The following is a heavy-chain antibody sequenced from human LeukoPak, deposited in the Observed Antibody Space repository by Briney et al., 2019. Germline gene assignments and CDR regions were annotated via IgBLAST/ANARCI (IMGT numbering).Heavy chain of an antibody. J-gene: IGHJ3*02. CDR2: INHSGST. V-gene: IGHV4-34*01. Sequence: SETLSLTCAVYGGSFSGYYWSWIRQPPGKGLEWIGEINHSGSTNYNPSLKSRVTISVDTSKNQFSLKLSSVTAADTAVYYCARLTGIAVPNDAFDIWGQGTMVTVSS. CDR1: GGSFSGYY. D-gene: IGHD6-19*01. CDR3: ARLTGIAVPNDAFDI.